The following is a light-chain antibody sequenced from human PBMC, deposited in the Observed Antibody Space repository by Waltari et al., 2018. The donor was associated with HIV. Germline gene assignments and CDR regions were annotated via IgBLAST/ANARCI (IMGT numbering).Light chain of an antibody. CDR3: ATWDDNLSGVV. CDR2: RNN. Sequence: QSVLTQLPSASGTPGQRVTISCSGSSSDIGSYYVYWFQQLPGTAPKLLIYRNNQRPSGVPDRFSGSKSGTSASLAISGLRSEDEADYYCATWDDNLSGVVFGGGTKLTVL. CDR1: SSDIGSYY. V-gene: IGLV1-47*01. J-gene: IGLJ2*01.